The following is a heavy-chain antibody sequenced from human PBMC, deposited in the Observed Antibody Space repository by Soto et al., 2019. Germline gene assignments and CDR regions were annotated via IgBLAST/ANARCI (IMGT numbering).Heavy chain of an antibody. Sequence: QVQLVQSGAEVKKPGASVKVSCKASGYTFTIYGISWVRQAPGQGLEWMGWISPYNGDTNYAQKLQGRVTMTTDTSTSTAYMELRSLRSDDTAVYYCARDPRAAAYEGTFDYWGQGTLVTVSS. CDR1: GYTFTIYG. J-gene: IGHJ4*02. D-gene: IGHD6-25*01. V-gene: IGHV1-18*01. CDR3: ARDPRAAAYEGTFDY. CDR2: ISPYNGDT.